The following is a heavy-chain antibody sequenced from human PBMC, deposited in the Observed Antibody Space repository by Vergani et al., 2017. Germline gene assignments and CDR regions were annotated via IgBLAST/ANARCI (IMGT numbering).Heavy chain of an antibody. CDR3: ARDRENRMVRGVIGYYDGMDV. D-gene: IGHD3-10*01. V-gene: IGHV4-39*07. Sequence: QLQLQESGPGLVKPSETLSLTCTVSGGSISSSSYYWGWIRQPPGKGLEWIGSIYYSGSTYYNPSLKSRVTISVYTSKNQFSLKLRSVTAADTAVYYCARDRENRMVRGVIGYYDGMDVWGQGTTVTVSS. J-gene: IGHJ6*02. CDR2: IYYSGST. CDR1: GGSISSSSYY.